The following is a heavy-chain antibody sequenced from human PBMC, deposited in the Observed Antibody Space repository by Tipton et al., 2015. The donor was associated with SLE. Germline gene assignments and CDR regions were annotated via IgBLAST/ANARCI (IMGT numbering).Heavy chain of an antibody. D-gene: IGHD4-11*01. CDR2: MYNSGNT. V-gene: IGHV4-38-2*01. CDR3: ATSFIYSDWGAFHI. Sequence: TLSLTCAVSGYSITSGSYWGWIRQPPGKGLEWIGSMYNSGNTFYNPSLKSRVTISLDMSKNQFSLKLSSVTVADTAVYYCATSFIYSDWGAFHIWGQGTMVTVSS. CDR1: GYSITSGSY. J-gene: IGHJ3*02.